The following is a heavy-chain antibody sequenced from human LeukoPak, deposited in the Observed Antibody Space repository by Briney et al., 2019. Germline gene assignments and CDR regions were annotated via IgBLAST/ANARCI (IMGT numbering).Heavy chain of an antibody. Sequence: PGGSLRLSCAASGFTFSSYSMNWVRQAPGKGLEWVSSISSSSSYIYYADSVKGRFTISRDNAKNSLYLQMNSLRAEDTAVYYCAPKGSGYSYGDSDYWGQGTLVTVSS. V-gene: IGHV3-21*01. CDR1: GFTFSSYS. D-gene: IGHD5-18*01. J-gene: IGHJ4*02. CDR2: ISSSSSYI. CDR3: APKGSGYSYGDSDY.